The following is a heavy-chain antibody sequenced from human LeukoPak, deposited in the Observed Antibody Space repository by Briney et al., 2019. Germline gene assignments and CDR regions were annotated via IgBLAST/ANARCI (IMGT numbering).Heavy chain of an antibody. V-gene: IGHV3-21*01. CDR2: ISSSSSYI. J-gene: IGHJ5*02. Sequence: GGSLRLSCAASGFTFSSYSMNWVRQAPGKGLEWVSSISSSSSYIYYADSLKGRFTISRDNAKNSLYLQLNSLRAEDTAVYYCARDASIAAAGTVGWFDPWGQGTLVTVSS. D-gene: IGHD6-13*01. CDR3: ARDASIAAAGTVGWFDP. CDR1: GFTFSSYS.